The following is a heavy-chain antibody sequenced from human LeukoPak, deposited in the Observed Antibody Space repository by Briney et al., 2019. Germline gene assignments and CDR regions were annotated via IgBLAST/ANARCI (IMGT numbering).Heavy chain of an antibody. Sequence: GGSLRLSCVASGFTFSDYRMSWVRQAPGKGLEWVADTNKDESKKYSVDSVKGRFSISRDNAKNSLFLQMNSLRAEDTAIYYCARDGYSLDYWGQGALVTVSS. CDR3: ARDGYSLDY. D-gene: IGHD3-22*01. V-gene: IGHV3-7*01. CDR1: GFTFSDYR. J-gene: IGHJ4*02. CDR2: TNKDESKK.